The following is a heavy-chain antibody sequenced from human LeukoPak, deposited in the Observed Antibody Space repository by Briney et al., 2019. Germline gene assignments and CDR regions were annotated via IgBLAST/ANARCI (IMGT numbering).Heavy chain of an antibody. CDR2: IIPILGIA. CDR3: ARNHVYDSSGYYYEYFQH. Sequence: SVKVSCKASGGTFSSYAISWVRQAPGQGLEWMGRIIPILGIANYAQKFQGRVTITADKSTSTAYMELSSLRPEDTAVYYCARNHVYDSSGYYYEYFQHWGQGTLVTVSS. V-gene: IGHV1-69*04. J-gene: IGHJ1*01. CDR1: GGTFSSYA. D-gene: IGHD3-22*01.